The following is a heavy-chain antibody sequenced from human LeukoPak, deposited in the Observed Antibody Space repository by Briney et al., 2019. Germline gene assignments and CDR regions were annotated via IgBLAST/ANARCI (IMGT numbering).Heavy chain of an antibody. CDR1: GGSISSYY. J-gene: IGHJ5*02. D-gene: IGHD6-13*01. CDR2: IYYSGST. V-gene: IGHV4-59*12. CDR3: ARQIAAVPWFDP. Sequence: SETLSLTCTVSGGSISSYYWSWIRQPPGKGLEWIGYIYYSGSTNYNPSLKSRVTMSVDTSKNQFSLKLSSVTAADTAVYYCARQIAAVPWFDPWGQGTLVTVSS.